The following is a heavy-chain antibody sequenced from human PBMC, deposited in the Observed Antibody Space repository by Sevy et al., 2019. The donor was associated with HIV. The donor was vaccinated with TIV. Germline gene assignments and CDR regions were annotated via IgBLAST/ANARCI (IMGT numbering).Heavy chain of an antibody. CDR1: SFTFSSYT. Sequence: GGSLRLSCAASSFTFSSYTMNWVRQAPGKGLEWVSSITITSRYKNYADSVKGRFTISRDNATNSVYLQMNSLRGDDTAVYYCAKVTSSRDGDFDYWGQGTLVTVSS. CDR2: ITITSRYK. D-gene: IGHD6-13*01. V-gene: IGHV3-21*04. CDR3: AKVTSSRDGDFDY. J-gene: IGHJ4*02.